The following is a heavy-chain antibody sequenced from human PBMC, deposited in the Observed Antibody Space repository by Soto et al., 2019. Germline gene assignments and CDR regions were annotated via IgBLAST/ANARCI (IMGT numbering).Heavy chain of an antibody. CDR1: GFTFSSYG. J-gene: IGHJ5*02. Sequence: QVQLVESGGGVVQPGRSLRLSCAASGFTFSSYGMHWVRQAPGKGLEWVAVIWYDGSNKYYADSVKGRFTISRDNSKNTLYLQMNSLRAEDTAVYYCARGGGYDSSWFDPWGQGTLVTVSP. V-gene: IGHV3-33*01. D-gene: IGHD5-12*01. CDR3: ARGGGYDSSWFDP. CDR2: IWYDGSNK.